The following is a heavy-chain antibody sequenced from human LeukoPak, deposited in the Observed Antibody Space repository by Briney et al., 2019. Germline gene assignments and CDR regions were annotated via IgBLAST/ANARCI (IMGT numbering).Heavy chain of an antibody. CDR1: GDSISRDY. D-gene: IGHD6-13*01. J-gene: IGHJ4*02. CDR2: IYYSGST. Sequence: SETLSLTCTVSGDSISRDYWSWIRQSPGRGLEWIGYIYYSGSTNYNPSLKSRLTISVDTSNNQFSLRLSSVTAADTAVYYCARSSPGYSSTSFDYWGQGTLVTVSS. CDR3: ARSSPGYSSTSFDY. V-gene: IGHV4-59*08.